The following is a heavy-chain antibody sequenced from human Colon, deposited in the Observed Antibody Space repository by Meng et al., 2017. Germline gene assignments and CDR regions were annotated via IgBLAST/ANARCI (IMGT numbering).Heavy chain of an antibody. D-gene: IGHD3-16*01. Sequence: GRLQEPGPGLVRPSETLSLTCTVSGGSVSSGDYYWSWIRQPPGKGPVWVSRISADGRSTAYADSVKGRFTISRDNAKSTLYLQMKSLTDDDTAIYFCTGGGEANPPLPWGQGSLVTVSS. V-gene: IGHV3-74*01. CDR3: TGGGEANPPLP. CDR1: GGSVSSGDYY. J-gene: IGHJ5*02. CDR2: ISADGRST.